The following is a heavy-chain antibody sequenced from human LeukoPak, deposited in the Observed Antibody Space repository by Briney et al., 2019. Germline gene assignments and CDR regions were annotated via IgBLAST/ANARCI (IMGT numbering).Heavy chain of an antibody. Sequence: SVKVSCKASGGTFIIYAISWVRQAPGQGLEWMGGIIPIFGTANYAQKFQGRVTITADESTSTAYMELSSLRSEDTAVYYCARAEVRGVIITSWFDPWGQGTLVTVSS. CDR2: IIPIFGTA. CDR3: ARAEVRGVIITSWFDP. J-gene: IGHJ5*02. V-gene: IGHV1-69*13. CDR1: GGTFIIYA. D-gene: IGHD3-10*01.